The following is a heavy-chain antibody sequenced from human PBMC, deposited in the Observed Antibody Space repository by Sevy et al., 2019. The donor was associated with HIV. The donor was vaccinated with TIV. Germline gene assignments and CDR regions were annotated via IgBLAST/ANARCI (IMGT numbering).Heavy chain of an antibody. V-gene: IGHV3-33*01. D-gene: IGHD2-2*01. CDR3: AREGHRQCSSTSCYDPLYFYYGMDV. CDR1: GFTFSSYG. Sequence: GGSLRLSCAASGFTFSSYGMHWVRQAPGKGLEWVAVIWYDGSNKYYADSVKGRFTISRDNSKNTLYLQMNSLRAEDKAVYYCAREGHRQCSSTSCYDPLYFYYGMDVWGQGTTVTVSS. CDR2: IWYDGSNK. J-gene: IGHJ6*02.